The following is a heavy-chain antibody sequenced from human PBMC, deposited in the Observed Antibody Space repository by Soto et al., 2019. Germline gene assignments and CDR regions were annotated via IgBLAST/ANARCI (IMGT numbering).Heavy chain of an antibody. CDR2: INPNSGDT. CDR3: AKGGAIVAAGTRVYLYNAMDV. J-gene: IGHJ6*02. V-gene: IGHV1-2*02. D-gene: IGHD1-26*01. CDR1: GYTFTGYY. Sequence: ASVKVSCKASGYTFTGYYVHWVRQAPGQGLEWMGWINPNSGDTYLAQRFQGRVTMNRDTSIGTAYMELGGLTSDDTAEYYCAKGGAIVAAGTRVYLYNAMDVWGQGTTVTVSS.